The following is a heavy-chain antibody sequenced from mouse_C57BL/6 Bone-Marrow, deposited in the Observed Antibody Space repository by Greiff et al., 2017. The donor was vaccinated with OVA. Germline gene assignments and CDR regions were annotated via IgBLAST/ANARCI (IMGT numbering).Heavy chain of an antibody. CDR3: ARDSTRWYFDV. V-gene: IGHV1-50*01. CDR2: IDPSDSYT. CDR1: GYTFTSYW. J-gene: IGHJ1*03. Sequence: VQLKQSGAELVKPGASVKLSCKASGYTFTSYWMQWVKQRPGQGLEWIGEIDPSDSYTNYNQKFKGKATLTVDTSSSTAYMQLSSLTSEDSAVYYCARDSTRWYFDVWGTGTTVTVSS.